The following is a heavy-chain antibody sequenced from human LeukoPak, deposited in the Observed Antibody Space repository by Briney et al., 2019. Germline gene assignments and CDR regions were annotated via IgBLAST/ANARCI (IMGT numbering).Heavy chain of an antibody. CDR3: ARSLPAPKEFEY. CDR2: FYHGGGT. CDR1: RYSINRGRY. D-gene: IGHD2-2*01. V-gene: IGHV4-38-2*02. J-gene: IGHJ4*02. Sequence: SETLSLTCTVSRYSINRGRYWAWIRQPPGEGLECIGNFYHGGGTYYNPSLKSRVTISVDTSKNQFSLQLSSVTAADTAIYYCARSLPAPKEFEYWGQGTLVTVSS.